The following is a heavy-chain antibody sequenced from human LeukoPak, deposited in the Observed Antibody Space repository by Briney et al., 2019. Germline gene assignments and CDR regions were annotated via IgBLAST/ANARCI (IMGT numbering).Heavy chain of an antibody. J-gene: IGHJ4*02. CDR3: AREQYYSDSDGFFIPGGFDS. CDR2: ISSRSKTI. Sequence: PGGSLRLSCAASGFTFSNYSMNWVRQAPGKGLEWVSYISSRSKTIYYADSVKGRFTISRDNAENSLYLQMNSLRAEDTAIYYCAREQYYSDSDGFFIPGGFDSWGQGTLVTVSS. D-gene: IGHD3-22*01. CDR1: GFTFSNYS. V-gene: IGHV3-48*04.